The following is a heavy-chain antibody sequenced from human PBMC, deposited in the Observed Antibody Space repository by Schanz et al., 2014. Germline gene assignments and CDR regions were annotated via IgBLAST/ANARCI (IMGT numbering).Heavy chain of an antibody. CDR2: ISGSGDNT. V-gene: IGHV3-53*01. Sequence: EVQVVESGGGLIQPGGSLRLSCAASGFTVRINYMSWVRQAPGKGLEWVSTISGSGDNTYYADSVTGRFTISRDSSKNTLYLQMNSLRAEDTAVYYCARPLGPNYYYYGLDVWGQGTTVTVSS. CDR1: GFTVRINY. CDR3: ARPLGPNYYYYGLDV. J-gene: IGHJ6*02.